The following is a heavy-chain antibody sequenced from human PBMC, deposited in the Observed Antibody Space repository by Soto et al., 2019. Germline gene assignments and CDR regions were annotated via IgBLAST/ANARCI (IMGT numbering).Heavy chain of an antibody. CDR1: GGTFSSYA. Sequence: ASVKVSCKASGGTFSSYAISWVRQAPGQGLQWMGGIIPIFGTANYAQKFQGRVTITADESTSTAYMELSSLRSEDTAVYYCARDGDGAAFDIWGQGTMVTVSS. V-gene: IGHV1-69*13. CDR3: ARDGDGAAFDI. J-gene: IGHJ3*02. D-gene: IGHD7-27*01. CDR2: IIPIFGTA.